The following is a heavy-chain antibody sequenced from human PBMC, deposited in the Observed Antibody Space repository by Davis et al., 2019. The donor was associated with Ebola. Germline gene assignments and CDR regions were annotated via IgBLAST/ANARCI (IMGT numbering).Heavy chain of an antibody. CDR2: ISAYNGNT. CDR3: ARDRGYYDMDV. V-gene: IGHV1-18*04. Sequence: AASVKVSCKASGYTFTGYYMHWVRQAPGQGLEWMGWISAYNGNTNYAQKLQDRVTMTTDTSTSTAYMELRSLRSDDTAVYYCARDRGYYDMDVWGQGTTVTVSS. CDR1: GYTFTGYY. J-gene: IGHJ6*02. D-gene: IGHD3-10*01.